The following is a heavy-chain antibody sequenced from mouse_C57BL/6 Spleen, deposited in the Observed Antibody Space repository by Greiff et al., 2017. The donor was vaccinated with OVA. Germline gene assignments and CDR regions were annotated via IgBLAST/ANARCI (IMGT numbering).Heavy chain of an antibody. Sequence: VQLQQSGAELVRPGASVTLSCKASGYTFTDYEMHWVKQTPVHGLEWIGAIDPETGGTAYNQKFKGKAILTADKSSSTAYMELRSLTSEDSAVYYCTRYYYGNYVDYWGQGTTLTVSS. D-gene: IGHD2-1*01. CDR3: TRYYYGNYVDY. J-gene: IGHJ2*01. CDR1: GYTFTDYE. CDR2: IDPETGGT. V-gene: IGHV1-15*01.